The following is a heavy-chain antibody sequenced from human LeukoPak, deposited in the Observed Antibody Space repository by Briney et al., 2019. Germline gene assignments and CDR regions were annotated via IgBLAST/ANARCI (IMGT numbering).Heavy chain of an antibody. CDR3: ASDPCTISAYDAFNI. CDR2: INQDGSDK. Sequence: GGSLRLSCVASEFTFSTYWMSWVRQAPGKGLEWVANINQDGSDKYYVDSVKGRLTISRDNAKKSLYLQMNSLRVEDTAVYYCASDPCTISAYDAFNIWGQGTVVTVSS. V-gene: IGHV3-7*01. J-gene: IGHJ3*02. D-gene: IGHD2-2*01. CDR1: EFTFSTYW.